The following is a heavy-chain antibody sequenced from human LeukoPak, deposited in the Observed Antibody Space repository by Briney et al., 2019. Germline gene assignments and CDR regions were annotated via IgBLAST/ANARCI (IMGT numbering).Heavy chain of an antibody. J-gene: IGHJ4*02. V-gene: IGHV3-49*03. CDR2: IRSKAYGGTT. D-gene: IGHD6-6*01. CDR3: TRDRGVTIAPHVGNFDY. CDR1: GFTFGDYA. Sequence: PGGSLRLSCAASGFTFGDYAMSWFRQAPGKGLEWVCFIRSKAYGGTTEYAASVKGRFTISRDDSKSIAYLQMNSLKTEDTAEYYCTRDRGVTIAPHVGNFDYWGQGTLVTVSS.